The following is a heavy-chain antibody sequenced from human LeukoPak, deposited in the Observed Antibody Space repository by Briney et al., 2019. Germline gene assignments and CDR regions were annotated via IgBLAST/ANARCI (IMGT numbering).Heavy chain of an antibody. CDR2: IYHSGST. J-gene: IGHJ4*02. Sequence: SETLSLTCTVSGYSISSGYYWGWIRPPPGKGLEWIGSIYHSGSTYYNPSLKSRVTISVDTSKNQFSLKLSSVTAADTAVYYCAREARTGKGMNFDYWGQGTLVTVSS. CDR1: GYSISSGYY. D-gene: IGHD3/OR15-3a*01. V-gene: IGHV4-38-2*02. CDR3: AREARTGKGMNFDY.